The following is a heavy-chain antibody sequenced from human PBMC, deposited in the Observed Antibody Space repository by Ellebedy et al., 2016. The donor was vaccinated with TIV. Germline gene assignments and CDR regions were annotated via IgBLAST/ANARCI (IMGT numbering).Heavy chain of an antibody. CDR2: ISYDGSNK. Sequence: GGSLRLSCAASGFTFSSYSMNWVRQAPGKGLEWVAVISYDGSNKYYADSVKGRFTISRDNSKNTLYLQMNSLRDEDTAVYYCARHGDYGLYFDYWGQGTLLTVSS. CDR3: ARHGDYGLYFDY. V-gene: IGHV3-30*03. J-gene: IGHJ4*02. CDR1: GFTFSSYS. D-gene: IGHD4-17*01.